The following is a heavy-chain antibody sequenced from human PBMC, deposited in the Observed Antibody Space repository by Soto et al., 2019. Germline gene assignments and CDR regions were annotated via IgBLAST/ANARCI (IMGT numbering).Heavy chain of an antibody. CDR1: GGSISSYY. J-gene: IGHJ4*02. Sequence: SETLSLTCTVSGGSISSYYWSWIRQPPGKGLEWIGYIYYSGSTNYNPSLKSRVTISVDKSKNQFYLKLSSVTAADTAVYYCARGREYPYYFDYWGQGTLVTVSS. CDR2: IYYSGST. CDR3: ARGREYPYYFDY. V-gene: IGHV4-59*01.